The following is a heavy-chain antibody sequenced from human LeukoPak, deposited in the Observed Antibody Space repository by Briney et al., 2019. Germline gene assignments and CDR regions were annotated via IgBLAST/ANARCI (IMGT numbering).Heavy chain of an antibody. CDR2: INTDGSST. CDR3: ARDPGGVLVNYYFDF. D-gene: IGHD2-8*02. CDR1: GFTFSSYW. Sequence: GGSLRLSCAASGFTFSSYWMHWVRQAPGKGLVWVSRINTDGSSTSYADSVKGRFTVSRDNGKNTLYLQMNSLRAEDTAVYYCARDPGGVLVNYYFDFWGQGTLVTVSS. J-gene: IGHJ4*02. V-gene: IGHV3-74*01.